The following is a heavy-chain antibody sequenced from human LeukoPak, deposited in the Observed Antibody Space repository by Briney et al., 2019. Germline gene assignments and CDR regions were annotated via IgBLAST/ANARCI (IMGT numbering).Heavy chain of an antibody. V-gene: IGHV3-23*01. CDR3: AKRNGFSSGYFDS. CDR2: ISGSGGST. J-gene: IGHJ4*02. D-gene: IGHD3-3*01. CDR1: GFTFSSYA. Sequence: QRGGSLRLSCAASGFTFSSYAMSWVRQAPGKGLEWVSGISGSGGSTHYADSVKGRFTISRDISKSTVYLQINSLRADDTAVYFCAKRNGFSSGYFDSWGQGSPVTVSS.